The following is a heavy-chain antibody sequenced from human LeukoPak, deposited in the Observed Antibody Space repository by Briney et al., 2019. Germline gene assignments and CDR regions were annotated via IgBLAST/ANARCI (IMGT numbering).Heavy chain of an antibody. D-gene: IGHD5-12*01. Sequence: GGSLRLSCAASGFTFSSYGMHWVRQAPGKGLEWVALIWYDGTNKYYADSVKGRFTISRDNAKNSLYLQMNSLRVDDTAVYYCARDSGYSAFDYWGQGTLVTVSS. CDR1: GFTFSSYG. CDR2: IWYDGTNK. CDR3: ARDSGYSAFDY. V-gene: IGHV3-33*01. J-gene: IGHJ4*02.